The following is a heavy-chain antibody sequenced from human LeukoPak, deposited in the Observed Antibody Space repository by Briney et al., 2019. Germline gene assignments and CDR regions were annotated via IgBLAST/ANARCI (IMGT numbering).Heavy chain of an antibody. J-gene: IGHJ4*02. V-gene: IGHV4-59*01. D-gene: IGHD5-18*01. Sequence: SETLSLTCTVSGGSISSYYWSWIRQPPGKGLEWIGYIHYSGSTNYNPSLKSRVTISVDTSKNQFSLKLSSVTAADTAVYYCARDGYSYGFDYWGQGTLVTVSS. CDR1: GGSISSYY. CDR3: ARDGYSYGFDY. CDR2: IHYSGST.